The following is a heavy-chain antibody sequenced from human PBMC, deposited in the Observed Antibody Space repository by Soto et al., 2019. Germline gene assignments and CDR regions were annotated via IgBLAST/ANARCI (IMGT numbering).Heavy chain of an antibody. D-gene: IGHD5-12*01. V-gene: IGHV1-2*07. CDR2: INPNSGGT. CDR1: GYTFTGYY. J-gene: IGHJ6*02. CDR3: ARDRGWLQLVGYYYYGMYX. Sequence: ASVKVSCKASGYTFTGYYMHWVRQAPGQGLEWMGWINPNSGGTNYANKFQGSVTMTRDTSISTAYMELSRLRSDDTAVYYCARDRGWLQLVGYYYYGMYXWGQGTTVPVS.